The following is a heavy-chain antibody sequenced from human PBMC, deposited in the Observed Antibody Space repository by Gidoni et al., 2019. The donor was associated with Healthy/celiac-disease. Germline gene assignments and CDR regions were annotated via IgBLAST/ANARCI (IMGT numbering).Heavy chain of an antibody. J-gene: IGHJ5*02. CDR1: GFTFSSYS. V-gene: IGHV3-48*02. Sequence: EVQLVESGGGLVQPGGSLRLSCAASGFTFSSYSMNWVRPAPGKGLEWVSYISSSSSTIYYADSVKGRFTISRDNAKNSLYLQMNSLRDEDTAVYYCAREGPGPSYYDFWSGYTNWFDPWGQGTLVTVSS. CDR2: ISSSSSTI. D-gene: IGHD3-3*01. CDR3: AREGPGPSYYDFWSGYTNWFDP.